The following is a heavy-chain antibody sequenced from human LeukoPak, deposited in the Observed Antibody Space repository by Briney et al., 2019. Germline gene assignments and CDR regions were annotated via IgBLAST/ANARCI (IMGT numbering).Heavy chain of an antibody. J-gene: IGHJ4*02. Sequence: SETLSLTCAVSGDSISSSHWWSWVRQPPGKGLEWIGEVYHSGSTNYNPSLKSRVTMSADMSRNQFSLKLTSVTAADTAVYYCARDKYYYDSSGYYALDYWGQGTLVTVSS. CDR2: VYHSGST. CDR1: GDSISSSHW. CDR3: ARDKYYYDSSGYYALDY. D-gene: IGHD3-22*01. V-gene: IGHV4-4*02.